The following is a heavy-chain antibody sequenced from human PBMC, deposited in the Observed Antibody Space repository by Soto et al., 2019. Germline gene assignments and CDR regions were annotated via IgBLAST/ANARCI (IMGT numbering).Heavy chain of an antibody. CDR3: ARVCGGDCNYGMDV. Sequence: PSETLSLTCTVSGGSISSGGYYWSWIRQHPGKGLEWIGYIYYSGSTYYNPSLKSRVTISVDTSKNQFSLKLSSVTAADTAVYSCARVCGGDCNYGMDVWGQGTTVTVSS. J-gene: IGHJ6*02. CDR1: GGSISSGGYY. CDR2: IYYSGST. V-gene: IGHV4-31*03. D-gene: IGHD2-21*02.